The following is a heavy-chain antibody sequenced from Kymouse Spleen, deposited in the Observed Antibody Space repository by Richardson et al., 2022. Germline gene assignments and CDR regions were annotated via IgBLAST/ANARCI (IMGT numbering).Heavy chain of an antibody. Sequence: QVQLVQSGAEVKKPGASVKVSCKASGYTFTGYYMHWVRQAPGQGLEWMGWINPNSGGTNYAQKFQGWVTMTRDTSISTAYMELSRLRSDDTAVYYCARGTYYYDSSGYYLNWFDPWGQGTLVTVSS. V-gene: IGHV1-2*04. CDR3: ARGTYYYDSSGYYLNWFDP. J-gene: IGHJ5*02. CDR2: INPNSGGT. CDR1: GYTFTGYY. D-gene: IGHD3-22*01.